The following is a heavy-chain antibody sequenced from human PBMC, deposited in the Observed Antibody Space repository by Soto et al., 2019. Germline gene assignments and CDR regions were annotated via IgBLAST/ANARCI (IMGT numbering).Heavy chain of an antibody. CDR3: ARYRNYVYQFDY. J-gene: IGHJ4*02. V-gene: IGHV3-30-3*01. CDR1: GFTFSSYA. Sequence: QVQLVESGGGVVQPGRSLRLSCAASGFTFSSYAMHWVRQAPGKGLEWVAVISYDGSNKYYADSVKGRFTISRDNSKNTLYLQMNSLRAEDTAVYYCARYRNYVYQFDYWGQGTLVTVSS. D-gene: IGHD1-7*01. CDR2: ISYDGSNK.